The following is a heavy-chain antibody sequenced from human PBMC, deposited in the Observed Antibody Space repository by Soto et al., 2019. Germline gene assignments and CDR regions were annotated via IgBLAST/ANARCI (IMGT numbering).Heavy chain of an antibody. CDR2: ISPDGRTT. CDR1: GFTFGTTD. J-gene: IGHJ4*02. V-gene: IGHV3-74*01. CDR3: ADSWLPTSY. D-gene: IGHD3-10*01. Sequence: PGGSLRLSCAASGFTFGTTDMSWVRQAPGKGLVWVSRISPDGRTTTYADSVKGRFTISRDNAKSTLYLQMNSLTVEDGAVYYCADSWLPTSYWGPGTLVTVSS.